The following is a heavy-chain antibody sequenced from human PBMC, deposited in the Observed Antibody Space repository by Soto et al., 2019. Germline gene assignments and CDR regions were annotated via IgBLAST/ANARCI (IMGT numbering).Heavy chain of an antibody. J-gene: IGHJ4*02. CDR3: ARDWAADGPFDY. Sequence: ASVKVSCKASGYTFTSYGLVRQAPGQGLEWMGWISGYNGNTNYAQKLQGRVTMTTDTSTSTAYMELRSLRSDDTAVYYCARDWAADGPFDYWGQGTLVTVSS. CDR2: ISGYNGNT. D-gene: IGHD6-13*01. V-gene: IGHV1-18*01. CDR1: GYTFTSYG.